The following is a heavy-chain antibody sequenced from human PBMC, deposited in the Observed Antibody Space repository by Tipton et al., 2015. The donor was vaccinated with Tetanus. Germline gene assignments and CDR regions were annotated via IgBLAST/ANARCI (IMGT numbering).Heavy chain of an antibody. CDR2: VHDSGRT. D-gene: IGHD5-18*01. CDR3: AREPGFSYGFKY. CDR1: GVSVRSGVYD. V-gene: IGHV4-61*08. J-gene: IGHJ4*02. Sequence: TLSLTCTVSGVSVRSGVYDWQWIRQPPGQGLEWIGYVHDSGRTNKSPSLKSRATLSIDRSKNQFSLRLTSVTAADTAVYYCAREPGFSYGFKYWGQGILVTVSS.